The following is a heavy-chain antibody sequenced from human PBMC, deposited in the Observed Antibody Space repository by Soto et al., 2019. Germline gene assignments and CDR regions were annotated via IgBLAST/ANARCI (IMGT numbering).Heavy chain of an antibody. D-gene: IGHD4-17*01. V-gene: IGHV3-33*01. CDR3: ARDYGDYATVAYYFDY. CDR1: GFTFSSYG. CDR2: IWYDGSNK. Sequence: GGARRLSWAASGFTFSSYGMHGVRQAPGKGLEWVAVIWYDGSNKYYADSVKGRFTISRDNSKNTLYLQMNSLRAEDTAVYYCARDYGDYATVAYYFDYWGQGTLVTVSS. J-gene: IGHJ4*02.